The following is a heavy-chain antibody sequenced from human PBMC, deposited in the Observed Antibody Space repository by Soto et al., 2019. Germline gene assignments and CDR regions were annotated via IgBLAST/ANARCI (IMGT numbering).Heavy chain of an antibody. D-gene: IGHD6-6*01. J-gene: IGHJ6*02. CDR1: GYSFTSYW. V-gene: IGHV5-10-1*01. Sequence: GESLKISCKGSGYSFTSYWISWVRQVPGKGLEWMGRIDPSDSYTNYSPSFQGHVTISADKSISTAYLQWSSLKASDTAMYYCARQQLVRSPPPYYYGMDVWGQGTTVTVSS. CDR2: IDPSDSYT. CDR3: ARQQLVRSPPPYYYGMDV.